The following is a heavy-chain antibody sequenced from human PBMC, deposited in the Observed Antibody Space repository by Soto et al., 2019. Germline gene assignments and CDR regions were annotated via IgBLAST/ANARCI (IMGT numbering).Heavy chain of an antibody. J-gene: IGHJ6*02. CDR2: IDPSDSYT. V-gene: IGHV5-10-1*01. CDR3: ARLSGGGYYGSGMDV. D-gene: IGHD3-10*01. CDR1: GYSFTSYW. Sequence: GESLKISFKGSGYSFTSYWISWVRQMPGKGLEWMGRIDPSDSYTNYSPSFQGHVTISADKSISTAYLQWSSLKASDTAMYYCARLSGGGYYGSGMDVWGQRTTVTVCS.